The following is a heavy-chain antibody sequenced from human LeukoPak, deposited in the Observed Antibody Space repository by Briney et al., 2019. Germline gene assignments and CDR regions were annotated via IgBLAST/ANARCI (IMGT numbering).Heavy chain of an antibody. CDR2: ISSSSSYI. D-gene: IGHD3-10*01. CDR3: ARDRQAMVRGVINH. CDR1: GFTFSSYI. V-gene: IGHV3-21*01. Sequence: GGSLRLSCAASGFTFSSYIMNWVRQAPGKGLEWVSSISSSSSYIYYADSVKGRFTISRDNAKNSLYLQMNSLRAEDTAVYYCARDRQAMVRGVINHWGQGTLVTVSS. J-gene: IGHJ4*02.